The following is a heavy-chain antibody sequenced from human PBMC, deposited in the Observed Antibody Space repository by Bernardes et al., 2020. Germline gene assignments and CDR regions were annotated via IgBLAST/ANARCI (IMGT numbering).Heavy chain of an antibody. CDR3: ARSTGAAFYFDK. CDR2: INTDGEST. CDR1: GFTFSSYW. D-gene: IGHD7-27*01. J-gene: IGHJ4*02. Sequence: GGSLRLSCAASGFTFSSYWMHWVRQAPGKGLVWVSRINTDGESTVYADSVRGRFTISRDNTKNTVSLQMNSLRVDDTAIYFCARSTGAAFYFDKWGQGSLVTVSS. V-gene: IGHV3-74*01.